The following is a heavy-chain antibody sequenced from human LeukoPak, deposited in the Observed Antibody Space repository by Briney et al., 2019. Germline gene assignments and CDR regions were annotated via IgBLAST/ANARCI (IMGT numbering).Heavy chain of an antibody. D-gene: IGHD2-21*02. Sequence: PGGSLRLSCAASGFTFSSYAMSWVRQAPGKGLEWVSAISGSGGSTYYADSVKGRLTISRDNSKNTLYLQMNSLRAEDTAVYYCANWRGDFRYFDYWGQGTLVTVSS. CDR2: ISGSGGST. CDR3: ANWRGDFRYFDY. V-gene: IGHV3-23*01. CDR1: GFTFSSYA. J-gene: IGHJ4*02.